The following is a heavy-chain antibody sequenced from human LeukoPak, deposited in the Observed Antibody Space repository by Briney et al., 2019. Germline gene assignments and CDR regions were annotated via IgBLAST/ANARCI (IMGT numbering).Heavy chain of an antibody. V-gene: IGHV3-15*01. D-gene: IGHD3-10*01. Sequence: GGSLRLSCAASGFTFNNAWMSWVRLAPGKGLEWVGRIKNEDDGGTTDYAAPVKGRFTISRDDSKHMLYLQMNSLKTKVTAVYYCTTSGTPFQYWGQGTLVTVSS. CDR1: GFTFNNAW. J-gene: IGHJ4*02. CDR3: TTSGTPFQY. CDR2: IKNEDDGGTT.